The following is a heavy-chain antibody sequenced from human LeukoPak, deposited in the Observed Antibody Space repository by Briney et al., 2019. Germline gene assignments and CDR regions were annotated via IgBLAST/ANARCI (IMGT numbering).Heavy chain of an antibody. Sequence: GGSLRLSCAASGFTFSSYSMNWVRQAPGKGLEWVSSISSSSSYIYYADSVKGRFTISSDNAKNSLYLQMNSLRAEDTAVYYCASGLTRLPKLPQFDYWGQGTLVTVSS. V-gene: IGHV3-21*01. CDR3: ASGLTRLPKLPQFDY. J-gene: IGHJ4*02. D-gene: IGHD4-23*01. CDR1: GFTFSSYS. CDR2: ISSSSSYI.